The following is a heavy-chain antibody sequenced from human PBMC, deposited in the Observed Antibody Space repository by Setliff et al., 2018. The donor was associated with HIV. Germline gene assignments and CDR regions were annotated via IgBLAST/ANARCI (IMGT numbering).Heavy chain of an antibody. CDR2: ISNSGKI. CDR3: ARGQDLGATWTGYYYYYMDV. D-gene: IGHD1-26*01. V-gene: IGHV4-28*05. J-gene: IGHJ6*03. CDR1: GYSISTNEW. Sequence: SETLSLTCAVSGYSISTNEWWGWIRQPPGKGLAWIGYISNSGKIYYDPSLNSRVTLSADTSKNQFSLKLTSVTAADTAVYYCARGQDLGATWTGYYYYYMDVWGKGTTVTVSS.